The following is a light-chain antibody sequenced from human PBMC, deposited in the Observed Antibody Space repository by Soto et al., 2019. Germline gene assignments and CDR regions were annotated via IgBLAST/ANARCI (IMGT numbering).Light chain of an antibody. CDR1: QSVSSN. CDR3: QQYGNSPIT. J-gene: IGKJ5*01. CDR2: DAS. Sequence: EIVLTQSPGTPSLSPGERATLSCRASQSVSSNLAWYQQKPGQAPRLLIYDASTRATGIPDRFSGSGSGTDFTLTISRLEPEDFAVYYCQQYGNSPITFGQGTRREIK. V-gene: IGKV3-20*01.